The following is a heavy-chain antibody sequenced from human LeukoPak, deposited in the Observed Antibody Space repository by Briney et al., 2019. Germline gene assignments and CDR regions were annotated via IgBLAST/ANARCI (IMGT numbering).Heavy chain of an antibody. Sequence: SETLSLTCTVSGGSISSYYWSLIRQPPGKGLEWIGYIYYSGSTNYNPSLKSRVTISVDTSKNQFSLKLSSVTAADTAVYYCARDRWSIVVVPAAVMDAFDIWGQGTMVTVSS. CDR3: ARDRWSIVVVPAAVMDAFDI. CDR1: GGSISSYY. D-gene: IGHD2-2*01. V-gene: IGHV4-59*01. J-gene: IGHJ3*02. CDR2: IYYSGST.